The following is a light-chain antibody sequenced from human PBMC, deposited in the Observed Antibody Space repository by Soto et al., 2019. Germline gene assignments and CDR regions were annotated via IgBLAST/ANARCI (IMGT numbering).Light chain of an antibody. Sequence: QSALTQPPSASGSPGQSVAISCTGTSSDVGGYNYVSWYQQHPGKAPKLMIYEVNKRPSGVPDRFSGSKSGNTASLTVSDLQAEDEADYYCSSYAGSSNVFGTGTKVTVL. CDR2: EVN. J-gene: IGLJ1*01. V-gene: IGLV2-8*01. CDR1: SSDVGGYNY. CDR3: SSYAGSSNV.